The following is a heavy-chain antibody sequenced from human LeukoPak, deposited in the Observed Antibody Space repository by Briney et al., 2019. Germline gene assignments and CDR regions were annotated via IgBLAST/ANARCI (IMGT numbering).Heavy chain of an antibody. CDR2: ISSNGGST. D-gene: IGHD5-18*01. V-gene: IGHV3-64D*09. CDR3: VKDPGYGTKYYFDY. CDR1: AFTFSSYA. J-gene: IGHJ4*02. Sequence: GGSLRLSCSASAFTFSSYAMHWVRQAPGKGLEYVSAISSNGGSTYYADSVKGRFTISRDNSKNTLYLQMSSLRAEDTAVYYCVKDPGYGTKYYFDYWGQGTLVTVSS.